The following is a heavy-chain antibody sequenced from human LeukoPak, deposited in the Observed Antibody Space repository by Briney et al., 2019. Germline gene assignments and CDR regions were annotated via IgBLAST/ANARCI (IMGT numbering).Heavy chain of an antibody. V-gene: IGHV3-30-3*01. CDR2: ISYDGSNK. CDR1: GFTFSSYA. Sequence: GGSLRLSCAASGFTFSSYAMHWVRLAPGKGLEWVAVISYDGSNKYYADSVKGRFTISRDNSKNTLYLQMNSLRAEDTAVYYCARTEWELRDYWGQGTLVTVSS. D-gene: IGHD1-26*01. CDR3: ARTEWELRDY. J-gene: IGHJ4*02.